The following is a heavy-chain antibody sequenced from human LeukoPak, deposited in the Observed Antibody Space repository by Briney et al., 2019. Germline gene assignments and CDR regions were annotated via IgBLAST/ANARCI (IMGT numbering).Heavy chain of an antibody. CDR2: IYTSGST. CDR1: GGSISSGSYY. V-gene: IGHV4-61*02. CDR3: AGANFLGGVGDAFDI. J-gene: IGHJ3*02. D-gene: IGHD2-15*01. Sequence: SQTLSLTCTVSGGSISSGSYYWSWIRQPAGKGLEWIGRIYTSGSTNYNPSLKSRVTISVDTSKNQFSLKLSSVTAADTAVYYCAGANFLGGVGDAFDIWGQGTMVTVSS.